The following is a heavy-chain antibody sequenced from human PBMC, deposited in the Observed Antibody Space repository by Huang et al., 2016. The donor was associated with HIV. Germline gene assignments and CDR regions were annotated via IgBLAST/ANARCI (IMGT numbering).Heavy chain of an antibody. CDR3: ARGGGGGTWQTPLVWFDP. V-gene: IGHV7-4-1*02. CDR2: INTATGGL. Sequence: QVQLVQSGSEFKKPGDSVRVSCKASRYTFTSYTINWVRPAPGQGIEWMGWINTATGGLSYTQGFTGLFVFSFDNSVATAFLHITDLRVDDTAVYYCARGGGGGTWQTPLVWFDPWGQGTLVAVSP. D-gene: IGHD6-6*01. J-gene: IGHJ5*02. CDR1: RYTFTSYT.